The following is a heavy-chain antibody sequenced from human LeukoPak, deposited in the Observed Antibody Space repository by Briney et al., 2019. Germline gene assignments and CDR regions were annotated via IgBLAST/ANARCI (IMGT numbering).Heavy chain of an antibody. V-gene: IGHV4-34*01. D-gene: IGHD6-19*01. CDR2: INHSGIT. Sequence: KASETLSLTCAVYGGSFSGYYWSWIRQPPGKGLEWIGEINHSGITNFKPSLKSRVTISIDTSKKQFSLKLSSVTAADTAVYYCARETQWLVPDDIWGQGTMVTVSS. CDR3: ARETQWLVPDDI. CDR1: GGSFSGYY. J-gene: IGHJ3*02.